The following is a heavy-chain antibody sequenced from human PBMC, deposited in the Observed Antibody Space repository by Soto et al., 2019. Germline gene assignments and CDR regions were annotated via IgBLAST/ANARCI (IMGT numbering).Heavy chain of an antibody. Sequence: SLRLSCAASGFTFSSYAMHWVRQAPGKGLEWVAVISYDGSNKYYADSVKGRFTISRDNSKNTLYLQMNSLRAEDTAVYYCARSSRRAARWYYYYGMDVWGQGTTVTVSS. V-gene: IGHV3-30-3*01. J-gene: IGHJ6*02. CDR2: ISYDGSNK. D-gene: IGHD6-6*01. CDR3: ARSSRRAARWYYYYGMDV. CDR1: GFTFSSYA.